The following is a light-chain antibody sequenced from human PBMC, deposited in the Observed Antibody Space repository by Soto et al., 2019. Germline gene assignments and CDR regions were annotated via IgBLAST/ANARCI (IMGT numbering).Light chain of an antibody. CDR1: RTVHSN. CDR3: QQYNNWPRT. Sequence: EIVMTQSPATVSVSPGDRVTLSCRASRTVHSNVAWYQHKPGQAPRRLSYGASFRATGMPARFSGSGFGTEFTVTICSPQSEDFDVDYCQQYNNWPRTFGQGNKV. V-gene: IGKV3-15*01. CDR2: GAS. J-gene: IGKJ1*01.